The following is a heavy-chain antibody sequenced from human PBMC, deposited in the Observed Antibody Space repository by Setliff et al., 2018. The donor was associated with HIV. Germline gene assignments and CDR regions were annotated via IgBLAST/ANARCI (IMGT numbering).Heavy chain of an antibody. CDR2: IYPDDSDV. Sequence: GESLKISCKASGYDFADNWIGWVRQMPGKGLEWIAIIYPDDSDVKYSPSFQGQVTISADKSISTAYLQWSSLKASDTAMYYCARQRSIAARPNSAFDIWGQGTMVTVS. CDR3: ARQRSIAARPNSAFDI. D-gene: IGHD6-6*01. J-gene: IGHJ3*02. CDR1: GYDFADNW. V-gene: IGHV5-51*01.